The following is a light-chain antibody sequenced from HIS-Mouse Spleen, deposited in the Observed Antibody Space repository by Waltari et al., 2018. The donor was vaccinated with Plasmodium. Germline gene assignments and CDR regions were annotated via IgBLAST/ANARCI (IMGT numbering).Light chain of an antibody. CDR2: EDS. Sequence: SYELTQPPSVSVSPGQTARITCSGDRLPKKYAYWYQQKSGQAPVLVFYEDSKRPSGIPERFSGSSSGTMATLTISGAQVEDEADYYCYSTDSSGNHRVFGGGTKLTVL. V-gene: IGLV3-10*01. J-gene: IGLJ3*02. CDR3: YSTDSSGNHRV. CDR1: RLPKKY.